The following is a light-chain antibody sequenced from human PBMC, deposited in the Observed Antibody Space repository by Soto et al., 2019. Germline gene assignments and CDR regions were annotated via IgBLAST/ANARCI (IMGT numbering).Light chain of an antibody. CDR2: DAS. J-gene: IGKJ4*01. V-gene: IGKV3-20*01. CDR3: QQYKNWPLT. CDR1: QTVRNNY. Sequence: EFGLTQSPGTLSLSPGERATLSCRASQTVRNNYLAWYQQKPGQAPRLLIYDASSRATGIPDRFSGGGSGTDFTLTISSLQSEDFAVYYCQQYKNWPLTFGGGAKVDIK.